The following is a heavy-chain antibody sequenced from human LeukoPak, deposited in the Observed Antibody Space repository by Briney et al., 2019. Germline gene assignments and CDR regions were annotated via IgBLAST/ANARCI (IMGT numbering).Heavy chain of an antibody. CDR2: ISYDGSNK. D-gene: IGHD3-9*01. J-gene: IGHJ4*02. CDR3: AKGSVYDILTGYYTHFDY. CDR1: GFTFSSYG. Sequence: PGRSLRLSCAASGFTFSSYGMHWVRQAPGKGLEWVAVISYDGSNKYYADSVKGRFTISRDNSKSTLYLQMNSLRAEDTAVYYCAKGSVYDILTGYYTHFDYWGEGTLVTASS. V-gene: IGHV3-30*18.